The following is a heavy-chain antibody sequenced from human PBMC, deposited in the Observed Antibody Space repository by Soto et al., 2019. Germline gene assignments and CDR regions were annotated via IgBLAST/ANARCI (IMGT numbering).Heavy chain of an antibody. Sequence: ASETLSLTCTVSGGSISSGDYYWSWIRQPPGKGLEWIGYIYYSGSTYYNPSLKIRVTISVDTSKNQFSLKLSSVTAADTAVYYCARDHLVYRQSAWDYYYYGMDVWGQGTTVTVSS. D-gene: IGHD4-4*01. CDR2: IYYSGST. J-gene: IGHJ6*02. CDR1: GGSISSGDYY. CDR3: ARDHLVYRQSAWDYYYYGMDV. V-gene: IGHV4-30-4*01.